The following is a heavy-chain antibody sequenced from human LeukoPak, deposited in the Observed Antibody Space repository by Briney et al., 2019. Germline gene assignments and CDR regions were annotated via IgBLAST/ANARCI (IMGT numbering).Heavy chain of an antibody. CDR1: GFTFDDYA. V-gene: IGHV3-9*01. CDR2: ISWNSGSI. Sequence: PGGSLRLSCAASGFTFDDYAMHWVRQAPGKGLEWVSGISWNSGSIGYADSVKGRFTISRDNAKNSLYLQMNSLRAEDTAVYYCARVHYYDTRGYHGWFFDLWGRGTLVTVSS. D-gene: IGHD3-22*01. CDR3: ARVHYYDTRGYHGWFFDL. J-gene: IGHJ2*01.